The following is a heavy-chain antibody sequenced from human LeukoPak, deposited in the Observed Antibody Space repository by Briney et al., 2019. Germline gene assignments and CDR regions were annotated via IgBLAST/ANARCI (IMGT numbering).Heavy chain of an antibody. CDR2: ISSSSSYI. J-gene: IGHJ5*02. V-gene: IGHV3-21*01. CDR1: GFTFSSYS. CDR3: ARDNVKTAFDP. Sequence: PGGSLRLSCAASGFTFSSYSMNWVRQAPGKGLEWVSSISSSSSYIYYADSVKGRFTISRDYAKNSLYLQMNGLRAEDTAVYYCARDNVKTAFDPWGQGTLVTVSS. D-gene: IGHD1-1*01.